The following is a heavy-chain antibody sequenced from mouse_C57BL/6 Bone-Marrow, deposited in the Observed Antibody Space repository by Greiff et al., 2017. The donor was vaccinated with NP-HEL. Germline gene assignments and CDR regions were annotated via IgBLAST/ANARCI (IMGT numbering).Heavy chain of an antibody. Sequence: EVKLQESGGGLVQPGGSMKLSCVASGFTFSNYWMNWVRQSPEKGLEWVAQIRLKSDNYATHYAESVKGRFTISRDDSKSSVYLQMNNLRAEDTGIYYCTPDYDGFAYWGQGTLVTVSA. D-gene: IGHD2-4*01. V-gene: IGHV6-3*01. CDR1: GFTFSNYW. CDR2: IRLKSDNYAT. CDR3: TPDYDGFAY. J-gene: IGHJ3*01.